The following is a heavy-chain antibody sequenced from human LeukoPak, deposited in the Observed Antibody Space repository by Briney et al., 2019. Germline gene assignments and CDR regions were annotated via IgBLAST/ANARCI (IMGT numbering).Heavy chain of an antibody. Sequence: SVKVSCKASEGTFSSYAISWVRQAPGQGLEWMGGIIPIFGTANYAQKFQGRVTITADESTSTAYMELSSLRSEDTAVYYCARVTLPLNWFDPWGQGTLVTVSS. V-gene: IGHV1-69*13. J-gene: IGHJ5*02. CDR3: ARVTLPLNWFDP. CDR2: IIPIFGTA. CDR1: EGTFSSYA. D-gene: IGHD4-23*01.